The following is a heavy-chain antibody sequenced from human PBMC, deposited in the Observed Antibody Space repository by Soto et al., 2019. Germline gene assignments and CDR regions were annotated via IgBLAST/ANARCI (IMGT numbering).Heavy chain of an antibody. CDR3: VRYCSTTLCNGVATRTFDY. CDR2: IGGGGDDT. V-gene: IGHV3-23*01. D-gene: IGHD2-2*01. Sequence: GGSLRLSCAASGFTFSNYAMSWVRQAPGKGLEWVSGIGGGGDDTYYADSVKGRFIISRDNTRNSLYLQMNSLRDEDTALYYCVRYCSTTLCNGVATRTFDYWGQGTLVTVSS. CDR1: GFTFSNYA. J-gene: IGHJ4*02.